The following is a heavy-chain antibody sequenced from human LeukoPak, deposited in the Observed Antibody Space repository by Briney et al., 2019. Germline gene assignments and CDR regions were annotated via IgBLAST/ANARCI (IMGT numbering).Heavy chain of an antibody. V-gene: IGHV1-18*01. Sequence: ASVKVSCKASGYTFTSYGISWVRQAPGQGLEWMGWISAYNGNTNYAQKLQGRVTMTTDTSTSTAYMELRSLRSDDTAVYYCARAVPYYDYVWGSHTYFDYWGQGTLVTVSS. CDR3: ARAVPYYDYVWGSHTYFDY. CDR1: GYTFTSYG. D-gene: IGHD3-16*01. CDR2: ISAYNGNT. J-gene: IGHJ4*02.